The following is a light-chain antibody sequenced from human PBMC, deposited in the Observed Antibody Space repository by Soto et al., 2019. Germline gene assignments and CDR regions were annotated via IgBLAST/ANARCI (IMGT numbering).Light chain of an antibody. CDR3: QQYGSSMYT. V-gene: IGKV3-20*01. J-gene: IGKJ2*01. CDR1: QSVSSSY. Sequence: EVVLPQSPGTLSLSPGERATLSCRASQSVSSSYLAWYQQKPGQAPRLLIYGASSRATGIPDRFSGSGSGTGFTLTISRLEPEDFAVYYCQQYGSSMYTFGQGTKLEIK. CDR2: GAS.